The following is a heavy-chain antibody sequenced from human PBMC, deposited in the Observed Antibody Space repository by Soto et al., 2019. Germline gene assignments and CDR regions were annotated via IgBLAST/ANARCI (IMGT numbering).Heavy chain of an antibody. D-gene: IGHD2-15*01. CDR2: IYYSGST. CDR1: GGFISSSSYY. V-gene: IGHV4-39*01. Sequence: PSETLSLTCTVSGGFISSSSYYWGWIRQPPGKGLEWIGSIYYSGSTYYNPSLKSRVTISVDTSKNQFSLKLSSVTAADTAVYHCATVRGGYTHPFDYWGQGTLVTVSS. J-gene: IGHJ4*02. CDR3: ATVRGGYTHPFDY.